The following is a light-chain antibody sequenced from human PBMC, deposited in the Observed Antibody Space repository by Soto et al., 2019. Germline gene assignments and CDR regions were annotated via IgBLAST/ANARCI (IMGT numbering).Light chain of an antibody. CDR3: QQRSNWPPEVT. J-gene: IGKJ3*01. Sequence: EILLTQSPDTLSLSPGERATLSCRASQSVRSSLAWYQQKPGQAPRLLIYDASNRATGIPARFSGSGFGTDFTLTISSLEPEDFAVYYCQQRSNWPPEVTFGPGTKVDIK. CDR1: QSVRSS. V-gene: IGKV3-11*01. CDR2: DAS.